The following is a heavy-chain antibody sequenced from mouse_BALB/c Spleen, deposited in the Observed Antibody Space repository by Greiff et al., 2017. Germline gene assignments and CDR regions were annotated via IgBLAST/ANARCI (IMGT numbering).Heavy chain of an antibody. D-gene: IGHD2-14*01. CDR1: GYTFTSYW. J-gene: IGHJ4*01. CDR3: ARNYHNRYDGYAMDY. Sequence: VQLQQSGAELAKPGASVKMSCKASGYTFTSYWMHWVKQRPGQGLEWIGYINPSTGYTEYNQKFKDKATLTADKSSSTAYMQLSSLTSEDSAVYYCARNYHNRYDGYAMDYWGQGTSVTVSS. CDR2: INPSTGYT. V-gene: IGHV1-7*01.